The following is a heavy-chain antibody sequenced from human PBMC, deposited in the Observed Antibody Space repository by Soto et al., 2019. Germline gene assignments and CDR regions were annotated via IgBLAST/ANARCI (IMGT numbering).Heavy chain of an antibody. V-gene: IGHV3-21*06. Sequence: GGSLRLSCAASGFTFTRYSMNWVRQAPGKGLEWVSSISSTTNYIYYGDSMKGRFTISRDNAKNSLYLEMNSLRAEDTAVYYCARESEDLTSNFDYWGQGALVTVSS. CDR2: ISSTTNYI. J-gene: IGHJ4*02. CDR3: ARESEDLTSNFDY. CDR1: GFTFTRYS.